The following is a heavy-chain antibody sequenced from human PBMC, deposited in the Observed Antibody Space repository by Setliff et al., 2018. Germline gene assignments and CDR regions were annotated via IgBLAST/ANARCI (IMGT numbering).Heavy chain of an antibody. CDR2: INPSSGRT. CDR1: GYTFTSHY. CDR3: ARDVFPYHSVGAFDI. J-gene: IGHJ3*02. V-gene: IGHV1-46*01. Sequence: GASVKVSCKASGYTFTSHYMHWVRQAPGLGLEWMGTINPSSGRTSYAQKFQGRVTMTRDTSTSTVYMDMSSLRSEDTAVYYCARDVFPYHSVGAFDIWGQGTMVTVSS. D-gene: IGHD3-16*01.